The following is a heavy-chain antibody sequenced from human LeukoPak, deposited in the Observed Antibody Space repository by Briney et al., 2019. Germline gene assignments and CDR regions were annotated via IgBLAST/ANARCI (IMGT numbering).Heavy chain of an antibody. CDR3: AKGRTYYYGSGSLTNFMWYFDY. CDR2: ISGSGGST. J-gene: IGHJ4*02. Sequence: GGSLRPSCAASTLTLSNYAMSWVSHAPGRGLEWVSAISGSGGSTYYADSVKGRFTISRDNYKNTLYLQMNSLRAEDTAVYYCAKGRTYYYGSGSLTNFMWYFDYWGQGTLVTVSS. D-gene: IGHD3-10*01. CDR1: TLTLSNYA. V-gene: IGHV3-23*01.